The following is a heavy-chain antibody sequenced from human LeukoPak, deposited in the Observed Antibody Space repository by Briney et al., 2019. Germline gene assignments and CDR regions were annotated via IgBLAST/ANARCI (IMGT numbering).Heavy chain of an antibody. CDR3: ARDSAIPGYYFDY. CDR2: ISYDGSIK. CDR1: GFSFSYYG. D-gene: IGHD3-22*01. J-gene: IGHJ4*02. Sequence: GRSLRLSCAASGFSFSYYGMHWVRQAPGKGLEWVAVISYDGSIKYYADSVKGRFTISRDNSKNTLYLQMNSLRAEDTAVYYCARDSAIPGYYFDYWGQGTLVTVSS. V-gene: IGHV3-30*03.